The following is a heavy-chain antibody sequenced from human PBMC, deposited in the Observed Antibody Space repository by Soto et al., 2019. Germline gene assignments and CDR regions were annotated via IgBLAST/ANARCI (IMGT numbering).Heavy chain of an antibody. Sequence: GGFLRLSCVASGFMFSTYWMSWVRQAPGKGLEWVANIKQDGSEKYYVDSVKGRLTISRDNAKNSLYLQMNSLRAEDTAVYYCARDTGETHYDFWSGYWNGMDVWGQGTTVTVSS. D-gene: IGHD3-3*01. CDR2: IKQDGSEK. V-gene: IGHV3-7*05. CDR1: GFMFSTYW. CDR3: ARDTGETHYDFWSGYWNGMDV. J-gene: IGHJ6*02.